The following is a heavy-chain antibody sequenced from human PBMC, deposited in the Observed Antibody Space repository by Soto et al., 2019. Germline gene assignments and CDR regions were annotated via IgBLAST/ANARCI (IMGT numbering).Heavy chain of an antibody. J-gene: IGHJ6*02. CDR3: ARDPAPLEWFGELLYPNYYYGMDV. V-gene: IGHV3-74*01. Sequence: EVQLVESGGGLVQPGGSLRLSCAASGFTFSSYWMHWVRQAPGKGLVWVSRINSDGSSTSYADSVKGRFTISRDNAKNTLYLQMNSLRAEDTAVYYCARDPAPLEWFGELLYPNYYYGMDVWGQGTTVTVSS. CDR2: INSDGSST. CDR1: GFTFSSYW. D-gene: IGHD3-10*01.